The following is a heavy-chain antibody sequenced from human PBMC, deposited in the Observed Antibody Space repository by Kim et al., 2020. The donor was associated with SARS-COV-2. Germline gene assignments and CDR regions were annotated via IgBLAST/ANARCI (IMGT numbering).Heavy chain of an antibody. CDR3: ARDRLGYSGLPQGY. Sequence: ADSVTGRFTISRDNSKNTLYLQMNSLIAEDTALYYCARDRLGYSGLPQGYLGQGTLVTVSS. D-gene: IGHD5-12*01. V-gene: IGHV3-30*01. J-gene: IGHJ4*02.